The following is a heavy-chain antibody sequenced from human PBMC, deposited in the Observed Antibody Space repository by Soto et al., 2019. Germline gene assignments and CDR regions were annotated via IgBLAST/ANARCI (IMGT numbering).Heavy chain of an antibody. CDR1: GGSIRSYF. CDR2: IYYSGST. D-gene: IGHD3-9*01. Sequence: SETLSLTCAVYGGSIRSYFWSWVRQPPGKGLERVGYIYYSGSTNYNPSLKSRVTISVDTSKNQFSLKLSSVTAADTAVYYCARERGYYDILTGYRNDAFDIWGQGTMVTVSS. J-gene: IGHJ3*02. V-gene: IGHV4-59*01. CDR3: ARERGYYDILTGYRNDAFDI.